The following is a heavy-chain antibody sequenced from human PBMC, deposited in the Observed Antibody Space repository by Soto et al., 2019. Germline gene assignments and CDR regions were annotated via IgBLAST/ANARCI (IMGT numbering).Heavy chain of an antibody. CDR2: IFSNDEK. CDR1: GFSLSDGRVG. CDR3: ARIRSRGDYVAGWFDP. Sequence: QVTLKESGPVLVKPTEPLTLTCTVSGFSLSDGRVGVSWIRQPPGKALEWLANIFSNDEKSYSTSLKSRLTSPKDTSKRQVVLTMTNLDPVDTATYYCARIRSRGDYVAGWFDPWGQGTLVTVSS. V-gene: IGHV2-26*01. D-gene: IGHD4-17*01. J-gene: IGHJ5*02.